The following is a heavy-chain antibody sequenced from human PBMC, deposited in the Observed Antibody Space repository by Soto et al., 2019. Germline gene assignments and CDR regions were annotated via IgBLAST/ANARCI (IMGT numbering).Heavy chain of an antibody. J-gene: IGHJ4*02. V-gene: IGHV3-33*01. Sequence: PGGSLRLSCTASGFTFGDYAMSWVRQAPGKGLEWVAVIWYDGSNKYYADSVKGRFTISRDNSKNTLYLQMNSLRAEDTAVYYCARDRGRTYPVVFDYWGQGTLVTVSS. CDR1: GFTFGDYA. CDR3: ARDRGRTYPVVFDY. D-gene: IGHD3-10*01. CDR2: IWYDGSNK.